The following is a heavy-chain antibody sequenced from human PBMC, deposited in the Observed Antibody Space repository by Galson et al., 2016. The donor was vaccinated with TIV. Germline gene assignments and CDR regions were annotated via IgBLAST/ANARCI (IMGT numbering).Heavy chain of an antibody. V-gene: IGHV4-61*02. CDR2: IHTNGIT. Sequence: TLSLTCIVSGGSIITKSYYWGWIRQPPGKGLEWIGRIHTNGITNYNPSLKNRVTLSADTSENQFSLKLESVTAADTAVYYCAREPRLGRFKAFDIWGQGTMVTVSS. J-gene: IGHJ3*02. CDR1: GGSIITKSYY. D-gene: IGHD7-27*01. CDR3: AREPRLGRFKAFDI.